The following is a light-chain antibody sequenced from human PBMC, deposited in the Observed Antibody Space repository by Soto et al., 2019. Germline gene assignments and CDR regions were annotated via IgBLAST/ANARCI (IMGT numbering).Light chain of an antibody. CDR3: QQYYSYPPT. Sequence: AIRMTQSPSSFSASTGDRVTITCRARQGISSYLAWYQQKPGKAPKLLNYAASTLQSGVPSRFSGSGSGTDFTLTISCLQSEDFATYYFQQYYSYPPTFGGGTKVEIK. V-gene: IGKV1-8*01. CDR1: QGISSY. J-gene: IGKJ4*01. CDR2: AAS.